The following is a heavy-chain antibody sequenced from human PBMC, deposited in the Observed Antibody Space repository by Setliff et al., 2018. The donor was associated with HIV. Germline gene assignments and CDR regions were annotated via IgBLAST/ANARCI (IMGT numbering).Heavy chain of an antibody. D-gene: IGHD2-21*02. CDR2: VYYRGGV. V-gene: IGHV4-59*08. CDR1: GGLINSHY. Sequence: SETLSLTCTVSGGLINSHYWNWIRQAPGKGLEWIGCVYYRGGVTYNPSLSSRLTISVDTSKNQFSLSLSSVTAGDTAIYFCARTSRLHPFDYWGQGKLVTVSS. J-gene: IGHJ4*02. CDR3: ARTSRLHPFDY.